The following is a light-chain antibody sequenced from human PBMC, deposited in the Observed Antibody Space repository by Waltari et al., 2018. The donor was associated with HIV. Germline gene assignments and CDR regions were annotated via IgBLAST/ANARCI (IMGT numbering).Light chain of an antibody. CDR2: DAS. J-gene: IGKJ2*01. V-gene: IGKV1-13*02. Sequence: AFQLAQSPSSLSAYVGDRVTITCRASKGVRNALAWYQQNPGRPPKLLIYDASTLEGGVPSRFSGSLSGTDFNLTISNLQPEDSATYYCQQFRTYPRTFGQGATLEIK. CDR3: QQFRTYPRT. CDR1: KGVRNA.